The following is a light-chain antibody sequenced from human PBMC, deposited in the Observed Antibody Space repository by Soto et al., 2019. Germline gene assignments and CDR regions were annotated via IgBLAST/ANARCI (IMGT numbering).Light chain of an antibody. CDR3: QQLDSYPLT. CDR1: QGISNF. Sequence: DIHLTQSPSFLSASVGDRVTITCRASQGISNFLAWYQQKPGKAPKLLICEASTLQSGVPSRFSGSGSGTDFTLTISHMQPDDFATYHCQQLDSYPLTFGGGTKVET. V-gene: IGKV1-9*01. J-gene: IGKJ4*01. CDR2: EAS.